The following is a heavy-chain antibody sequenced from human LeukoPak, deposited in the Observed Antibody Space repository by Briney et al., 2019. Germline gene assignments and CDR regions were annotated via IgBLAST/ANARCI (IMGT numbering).Heavy chain of an antibody. CDR1: GGSISSGGYN. V-gene: IGHV4-31*03. J-gene: IGHJ4*02. Sequence: SETLSLTCTVSGGSISSGGYNWSWIRQHPGKGLEWIGNIYYSGSTYYNPSLKSRVTISVDTSKNQFSLKLSSVTAADTAVYYCAKDRGYYGSGSFSGFDYWGQGTLVTVSS. CDR3: AKDRGYYGSGSFSGFDY. D-gene: IGHD3-10*01. CDR2: IYYSGST.